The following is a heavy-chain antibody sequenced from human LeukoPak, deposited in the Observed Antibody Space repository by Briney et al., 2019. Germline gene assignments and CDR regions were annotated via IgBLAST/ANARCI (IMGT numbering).Heavy chain of an antibody. CDR2: ISGSGGST. V-gene: IGHV3-23*01. CDR1: GFSFSSYA. CDR3: AKGRTGYYFDY. Sequence: GGSLRLSCAASGFSFSSYATSWVRQAPGKGLEWVSGISGSGGSTYYADSVKGRFTISRDNSKNTLYLQMNSLRAEDTAVYYCAKGRTGYYFDYWGQGTLVTVSS. J-gene: IGHJ4*02. D-gene: IGHD1-1*01.